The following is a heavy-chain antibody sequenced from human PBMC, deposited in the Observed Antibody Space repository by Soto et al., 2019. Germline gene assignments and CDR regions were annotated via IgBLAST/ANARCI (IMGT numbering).Heavy chain of an antibody. CDR2: IWYDGSNK. D-gene: IGHD5-18*01. Sequence: QVQLVESGGGVVQPGRSLRLSCAASGFTFSSYGMHWVRQAPGKGLEWVAVIWYDGSNKYYADSVKGRFTISRDNSKNTLYLQMNSLRAEDTAVYYCAREGGDGYSYDYWGQGTLVTVSS. CDR1: GFTFSSYG. V-gene: IGHV3-33*01. CDR3: AREGGDGYSYDY. J-gene: IGHJ4*02.